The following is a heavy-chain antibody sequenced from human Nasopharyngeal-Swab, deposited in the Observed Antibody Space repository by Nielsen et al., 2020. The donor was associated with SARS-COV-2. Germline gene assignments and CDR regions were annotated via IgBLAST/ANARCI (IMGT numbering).Heavy chain of an antibody. D-gene: IGHD1-1*01. CDR1: GDSVSSTSTG. CDR3: ARGYLKSGMDV. V-gene: IGHV6-1*01. J-gene: IGHJ6*02. CDR2: PYYGSNRYT. Sequence: SETLSLTCAISGDSVSSTSTGWNWIRQSPSRGLEWLGRPYYGSNRYTDYAVSVKSRITINADTSKNQFSLQLNSVNPEDTAVYYCARGYLKSGMDVWGQGTTVTVSS.